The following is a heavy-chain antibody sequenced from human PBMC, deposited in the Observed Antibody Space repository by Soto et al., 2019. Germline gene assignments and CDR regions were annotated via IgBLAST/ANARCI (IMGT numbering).Heavy chain of an antibody. J-gene: IGHJ4*02. V-gene: IGHV5-51*01. CDR1: GYNPSTWHSFTNYW. D-gene: IGHD3-10*01. CDR3: ARRGYFASGTYYNGPFGY. CDR2: IYPGDSDT. Sequence: PGESLKISCKGSGYNPSTWHSFTNYWIAWVRQMPGKGPEWMGIIYPGDSDTRYSPSFQGQVTISVDKSISTAYLQWSSLKASDTAMYYCARRGYFASGTYYNGPFGYWGQGTLVTVSS.